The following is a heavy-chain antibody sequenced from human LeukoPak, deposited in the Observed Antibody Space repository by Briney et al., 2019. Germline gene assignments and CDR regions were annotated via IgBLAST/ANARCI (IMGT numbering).Heavy chain of an antibody. J-gene: IGHJ3*02. CDR2: IIPILGIA. V-gene: IGHV1-69*04. CDR3: ARDPVGYCSGGSCPDAFDI. Sequence: ASVKVSCKASGGTFSSYAISWMRQAPGQGLEWMGRIIPILGIANYAQKFQGRVTITADKSTSTAYMELSSLRSEDTAVYYCARDPVGYCSGGSCPDAFDIWGQGTMVTVSS. CDR1: GGTFSSYA. D-gene: IGHD2-15*01.